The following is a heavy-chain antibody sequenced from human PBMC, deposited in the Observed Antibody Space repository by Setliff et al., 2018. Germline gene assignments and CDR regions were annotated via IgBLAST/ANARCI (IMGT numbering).Heavy chain of an antibody. D-gene: IGHD3-10*01. CDR3: ARATAYYGSRSYYAFDF. J-gene: IGHJ4*02. Sequence: GGSLRLSCAASGFTFSSFWMSWVRQSPGKGLEWVANINQDGSGKYYVDSVKGRFTISRDNAKYSLSLQMNGLRGGDTAFYFCARATAYYGSRSYYAFDFWGQGTQVAVSS. CDR1: GFTFSSFW. V-gene: IGHV3-7*03. CDR2: INQDGSGK.